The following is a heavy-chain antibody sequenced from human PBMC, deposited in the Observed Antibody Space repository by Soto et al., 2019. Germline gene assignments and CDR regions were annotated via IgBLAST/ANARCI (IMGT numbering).Heavy chain of an antibody. CDR1: GDSVSSNSAA. D-gene: IGHD3-10*01. J-gene: IGHJ6*01. Sequence: SQTLSLTCAISGDSVSSNSAAWNWIRQSPSRGLEWLVRTYYRSKWYNDYAVSVKSRLTINPDTSKHQFSLQLNSVTPEDTAVYYCAGSLSGRGGMDVWGQGPSVNVSS. V-gene: IGHV6-1*01. CDR3: AGSLSGRGGMDV. CDR2: TYYRSKWYN.